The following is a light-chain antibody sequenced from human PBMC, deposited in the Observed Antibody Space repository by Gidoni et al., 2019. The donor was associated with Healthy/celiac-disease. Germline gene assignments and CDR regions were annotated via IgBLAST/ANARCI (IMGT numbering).Light chain of an antibody. CDR2: GNS. CDR3: QSYDSSLSGSVV. Sequence: QSVLTQPPSVSGAPGQRVTISCTGSSSNIGAGYDVHWYQQLPGPAPKLLIYGNSHRPSGVPDRFSGSKSGTSASLAITGLQAEDEADYYCQSYDSSLSGSVVFGGGTKLTV. J-gene: IGLJ2*01. CDR1: SSNIGAGYD. V-gene: IGLV1-40*01.